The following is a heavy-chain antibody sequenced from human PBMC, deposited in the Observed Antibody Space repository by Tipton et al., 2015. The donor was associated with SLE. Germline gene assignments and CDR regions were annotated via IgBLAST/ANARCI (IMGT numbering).Heavy chain of an antibody. J-gene: IGHJ4*02. Sequence: TLSLTCAVYGGSFSGYYWSWIRQPPGKGLEWIGEINHSGSTNYNPSLKSRVTISVDTSKNQFSLKLSSVTAADTAVYYCARGGGAHWGQGTLVTVSS. CDR1: GGSFSGYY. V-gene: IGHV4-34*01. CDR2: INHSGST. CDR3: ARGGGAH. D-gene: IGHD4-23*01.